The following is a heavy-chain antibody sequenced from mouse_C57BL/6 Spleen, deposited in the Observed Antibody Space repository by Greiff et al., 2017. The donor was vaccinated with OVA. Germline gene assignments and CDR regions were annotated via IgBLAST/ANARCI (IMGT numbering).Heavy chain of an antibody. CDR2: INPSTGGT. D-gene: IGHD1-1*01. CDR3: ARGGGSRYWYFDV. CDR1: GYSFTGYY. J-gene: IGHJ1*03. V-gene: IGHV1-42*01. Sequence: VHVKQSGPELVKPGASVKISCKASGYSFTGYYMNWVKQSPEKSLEWIGEINPSTGGTTYNQKFKAKATLTVDKSSSTVYMQLKSLTSEDSAVYYCARGGGSRYWYFDVWGTGTTVTVSS.